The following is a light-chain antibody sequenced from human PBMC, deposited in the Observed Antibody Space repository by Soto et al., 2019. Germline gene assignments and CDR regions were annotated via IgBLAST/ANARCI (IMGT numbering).Light chain of an antibody. J-gene: IGLJ3*02. CDR1: SSDVGGYNY. CDR2: EVT. V-gene: IGLV2-8*01. CDR3: TSHTGINNVV. Sequence: QSALTQPPSASGSPGQSVTISCTGTSSDVGGYNYVSWYQQHPAKAPKLMIYEVTRRPSGVPDRFSGSKSGNTASLTVSGLQAEDEADYYSTSHTGINNVVFAGGPNSPS.